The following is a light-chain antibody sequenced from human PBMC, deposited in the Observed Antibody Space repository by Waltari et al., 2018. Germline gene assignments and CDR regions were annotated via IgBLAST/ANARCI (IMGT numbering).Light chain of an antibody. CDR2: EVT. Sequence: QSALTQPSSFSASPGPSITISCTATNGDSGDYHSVSWYQHHPGKVPNLLIYEVTNRPLGVSDRFSGAKSGNTASLTISGLQADDEADYYCSSYISDNAWVFGGGTKLTVL. V-gene: IGLV2-14*01. CDR1: NGDSGDYHS. CDR3: SSYISDNAWV. J-gene: IGLJ2*01.